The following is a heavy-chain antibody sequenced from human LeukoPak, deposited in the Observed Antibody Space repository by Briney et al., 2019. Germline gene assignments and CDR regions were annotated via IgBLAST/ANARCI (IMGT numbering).Heavy chain of an antibody. Sequence: PGGSLRLSCAASGFTFSSYGMHWVRQAPGKGLEWVAVISYDGSNKYYADSVKGRFTISRDNSKNTLYLQMNSLRAEDTAVYYCAKVRGDYYDSSGYYYPGAFDIWGQGTMVTVSS. J-gene: IGHJ3*02. CDR2: ISYDGSNK. CDR3: AKVRGDYYDSSGYYYPGAFDI. D-gene: IGHD3-22*01. CDR1: GFTFSSYG. V-gene: IGHV3-30*18.